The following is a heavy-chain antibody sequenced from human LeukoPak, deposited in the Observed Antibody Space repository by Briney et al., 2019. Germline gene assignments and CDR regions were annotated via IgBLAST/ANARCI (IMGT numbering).Heavy chain of an antibody. Sequence: SEPLSLTCTVSGGSISRSRYYWSWVRQPPGKGLVWIGSIYYSGSTYYNPSLKSRVTLSLDTSKNQFSLNLTSVTAADTAVYYCVRVGPFGMSSGYWFDPWGQGTQVTVSS. J-gene: IGHJ5*02. V-gene: IGHV4-39*07. CDR1: GGSISRSRYY. D-gene: IGHD3-16*01. CDR2: IYYSGST. CDR3: VRVGPFGMSSGYWFDP.